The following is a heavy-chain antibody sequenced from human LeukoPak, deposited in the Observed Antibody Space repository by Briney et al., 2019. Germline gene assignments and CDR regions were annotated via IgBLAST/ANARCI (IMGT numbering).Heavy chain of an antibody. D-gene: IGHD1-1*01. J-gene: IGHJ3*02. CDR3: ARVSGSGTALDAFDI. CDR2: MYHSGST. V-gene: IGHV4-38-2*01. Sequence: SETLSLTCALSAYPISSGHYWACIRQPPGKGLDWIGSMYHSGSTYFNPPLKSRVTISVDTPKNQFSLTLSSVTAADTAVYFCARVSGSGTALDAFDIWGQGTMVIVSS. CDR1: AYPISSGHY.